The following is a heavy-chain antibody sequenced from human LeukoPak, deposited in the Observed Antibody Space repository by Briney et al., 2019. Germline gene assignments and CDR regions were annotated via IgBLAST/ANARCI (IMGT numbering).Heavy chain of an antibody. V-gene: IGHV3-49*04. CDR2: IRSKAYGGTT. D-gene: IGHD2-8*01. Sequence: GGSLRLSCTASGFTFGDYAMSWVRQAPGKGLEWVGFIRSKAYGGTTEYAASVKGRFNISRDDSKSIAYLQMDSLKTEDTAVYYCARLGVYWGQGTLVTVSS. J-gene: IGHJ4*02. CDR1: GFTFGDYA. CDR3: ARLGVY.